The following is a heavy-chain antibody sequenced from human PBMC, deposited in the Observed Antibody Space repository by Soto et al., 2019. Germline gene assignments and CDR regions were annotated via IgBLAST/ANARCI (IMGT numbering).Heavy chain of an antibody. CDR2: IKSKTDGGTT. V-gene: IGHV3-15*01. J-gene: IGHJ4*02. CDR1: GFTFSNAW. Sequence: EVQLVESGGGLVKPGGSLRLSCAASGFTFSNAWMSWVRQAPGKGLEWVGRIKSKTDGGTTDYAAPVKGRFTISRDDSKNTLYLQMNSLKTEDTAVYYCTTDETGALNWNYPKYYFDYWGQGTLVTVSS. D-gene: IGHD1-7*01. CDR3: TTDETGALNWNYPKYYFDY.